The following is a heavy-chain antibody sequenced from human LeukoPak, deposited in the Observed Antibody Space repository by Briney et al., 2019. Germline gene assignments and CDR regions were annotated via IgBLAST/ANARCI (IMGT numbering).Heavy chain of an antibody. CDR2: IYHSGAT. J-gene: IGHJ4*02. V-gene: IGHV4-38-2*01. CDR1: GYSISRSYY. Sequence: TSETLSLTCAVSGYSISRSYYWGWIRQPPGKGLEWIGSIYHSGATHYTPSLNSRIIISVETSGNQFSLKLSSVTAADMAVYYCVRHNRNPALVVGHFDYWGQGALVIVSS. D-gene: IGHD5-18*01. CDR3: VRHNRNPALVVGHFDY.